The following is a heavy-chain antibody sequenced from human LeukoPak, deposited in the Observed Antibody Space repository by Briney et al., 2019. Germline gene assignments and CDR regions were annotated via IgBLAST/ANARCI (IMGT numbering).Heavy chain of an antibody. CDR2: IWYDGSNK. J-gene: IGHJ3*02. CDR3: ARDPNYYDSIDTYAFDI. CDR1: GFTFSTYA. V-gene: IGHV3-33*08. D-gene: IGHD3-22*01. Sequence: GGSLRLSCAGSGFTFSTYAVHWVRQAPGKGLEWVAVIWYDGSNKYYADSVKGRFTISRDNSKNTLYLQMNSLRAEDTAVYYCARDPNYYDSIDTYAFDIWGQGTMVTVSS.